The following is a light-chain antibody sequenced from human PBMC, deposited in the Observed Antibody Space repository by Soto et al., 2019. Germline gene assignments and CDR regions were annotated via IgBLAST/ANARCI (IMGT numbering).Light chain of an antibody. CDR2: DAS. J-gene: IGKJ1*01. CDR1: QTISTF. Sequence: DIQMTQSPSSLSASVGDRVIITCRASQTISTFLNWYQQKPGEAPRVLIYDASTLQTGVPSRFSGSGYGTDFTLTTRSLQPEYFAVYYCQQYNNWPRTFGQGTQVDIK. V-gene: IGKV1-39*01. CDR3: QQYNNWPRT.